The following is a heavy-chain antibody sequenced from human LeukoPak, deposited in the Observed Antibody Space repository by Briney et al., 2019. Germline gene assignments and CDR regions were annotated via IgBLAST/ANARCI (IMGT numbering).Heavy chain of an antibody. D-gene: IGHD4-17*01. CDR1: GGTFTSYA. Sequence: SVKVSCKASGGTFTSYAISWVRQAPGQGLEWMGGIIPIFGTANYAQKFQGRVTITADESTSTAYMELSSLRSEDTAVYYCATSWARYGDYVAISDYWGQGTLVTVSS. CDR3: ATSWARYGDYVAISDY. CDR2: IIPIFGTA. J-gene: IGHJ4*02. V-gene: IGHV1-69*13.